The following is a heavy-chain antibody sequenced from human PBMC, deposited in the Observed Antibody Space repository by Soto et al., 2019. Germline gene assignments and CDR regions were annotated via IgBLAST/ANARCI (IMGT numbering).Heavy chain of an antibody. Sequence: ASVKVSCKASGYTFTSYGISCVRQAPGQGLEWMGWISAYNGNTNYAQKLQGRVTMTTDTSTSTAYMELRSLRSDDTAVYYCARVLFSGIYCTNGVCPNWCDPWGQGTLVTVSS. CDR1: GYTFTSYG. CDR3: ARVLFSGIYCTNGVCPNWCDP. CDR2: ISAYNGNT. J-gene: IGHJ5*02. V-gene: IGHV1-18*04. D-gene: IGHD2-8*01.